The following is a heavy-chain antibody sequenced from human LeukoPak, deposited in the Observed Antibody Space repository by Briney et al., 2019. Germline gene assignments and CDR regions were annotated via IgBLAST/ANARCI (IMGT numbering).Heavy chain of an antibody. Sequence: SETLSLTCTVSGGSISSYYWSWIRQPPGKGLEWIGYIYYSWSTNYNPSLKSRVTISVDTSKNQFSLKLSSVTAADTAVYYCARDNHSSGWYPPYFDYWGQGTLVTVSS. D-gene: IGHD6-19*01. V-gene: IGHV4-59*12. CDR3: ARDNHSSGWYPPYFDY. CDR2: IYYSWST. J-gene: IGHJ4*02. CDR1: GGSISSYY.